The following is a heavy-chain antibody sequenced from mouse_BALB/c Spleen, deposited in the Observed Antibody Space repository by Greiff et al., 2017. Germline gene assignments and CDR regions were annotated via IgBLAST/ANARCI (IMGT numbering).Heavy chain of an antibody. D-gene: IGHD2-4*01. Sequence: QVQLQQSGPELVKPGASVKISCKASGYAFSSSWMNWVKQRPGQGLEWIGRIYPGDGDTNYNGKFKGKATLTADKSSSTAYMQLSSLTSVDSAVYFCARSTMITTFYYAMDYWGQGTSVTVSS. CDR3: ARSTMITTFYYAMDY. J-gene: IGHJ4*01. CDR2: IYPGDGDT. CDR1: GYAFSSSW. V-gene: IGHV1-82*01.